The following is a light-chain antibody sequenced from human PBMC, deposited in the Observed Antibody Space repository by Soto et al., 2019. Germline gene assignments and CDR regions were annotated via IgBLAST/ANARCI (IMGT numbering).Light chain of an antibody. CDR3: QVWDSSSDPLDV. V-gene: IGLV3-21*04. J-gene: IGLJ1*01. CDR2: YDS. Sequence: SYELTQPPSVSVAPGKTARIPCGGNNIGSKSVHWYQQKPGQAPVLVIYYDSDRPSGIPERFSGSNSGNTATLTISRVEAGDEADYYCQVWDSSSDPLDVFGTGTKLTVL. CDR1: NIGSKS.